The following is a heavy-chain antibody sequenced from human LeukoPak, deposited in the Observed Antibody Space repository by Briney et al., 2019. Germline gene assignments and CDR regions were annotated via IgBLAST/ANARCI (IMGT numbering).Heavy chain of an antibody. Sequence: GGSLRLSCAASGFTFSSYEMNWVRQAPGKGLEWVSYISSSGSTIYYADSVKGRFTISRDNAKNSLYLQMDSLRAEDTAVYYCARGDSGSYYFDYWGQGTLVTVSS. CDR3: ARGDSGSYYFDY. J-gene: IGHJ4*02. V-gene: IGHV3-48*03. CDR1: GFTFSSYE. CDR2: ISSSGSTI. D-gene: IGHD1-26*01.